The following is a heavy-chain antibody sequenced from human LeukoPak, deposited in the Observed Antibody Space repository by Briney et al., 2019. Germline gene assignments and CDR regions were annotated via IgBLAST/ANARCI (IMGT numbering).Heavy chain of an antibody. J-gene: IGHJ6*04. CDR3: ARLRAVAGTRGMDV. CDR1: GGSFSGYY. V-gene: IGHV4-34*01. D-gene: IGHD6-19*01. Sequence: SETLSLTCAVYGGSFSGYYWSWLRQPPGKGLEGSGEINHSGSTNYNPSLKSRVTISVDTSKNQFSLKLSSVTAADTAVYYCARLRAVAGTRGMDVWGKGTTVTVSS. CDR2: INHSGST.